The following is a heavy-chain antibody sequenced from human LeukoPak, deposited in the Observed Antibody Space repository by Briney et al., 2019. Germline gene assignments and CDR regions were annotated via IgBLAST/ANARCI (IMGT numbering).Heavy chain of an antibody. CDR2: IRYDGSNK. CDR3: AKTAAGTWDYYYYMDV. D-gene: IGHD6-13*01. Sequence: GGSLRLSCAASGFTFSSYGMHWVRQAPGKGLEWVAFIRYDGSNKYYADSVKGRFTISRDNSKNTLYLQMNSLRAEDTAVYYCAKTAAGTWDYYYYMDVWGKGTTVTVSS. V-gene: IGHV3-30*02. J-gene: IGHJ6*03. CDR1: GFTFSSYG.